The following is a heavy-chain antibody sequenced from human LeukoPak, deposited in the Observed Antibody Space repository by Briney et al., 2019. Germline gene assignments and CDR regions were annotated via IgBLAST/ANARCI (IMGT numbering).Heavy chain of an antibody. D-gene: IGHD4-17*01. CDR1: GFTLSSYW. V-gene: IGHV3-7*03. J-gene: IGHJ4*02. CDR3: ARDEDDGDYAPCDY. Sequence: PGGSLRLSCAASGFTLSSYWISWVRQAPGKGLEWVANIKQDGREKYYVDSVKGRFTISRDNAKNSLYLQMNSLRAEDTAVYYCARDEDDGDYAPCDYWGQGTLVTVSS. CDR2: IKQDGREK.